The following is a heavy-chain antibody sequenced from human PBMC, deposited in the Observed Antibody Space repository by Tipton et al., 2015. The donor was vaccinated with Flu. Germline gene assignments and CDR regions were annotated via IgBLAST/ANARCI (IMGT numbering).Heavy chain of an antibody. CDR2: IYHSGST. D-gene: IGHD7-27*01. CDR1: GYSISSGYY. V-gene: IGHV4-38-2*01. CDR3: ARHPSSLGAFDI. Sequence: TLSLTCAVSGYSISSGYYWGWIRLPPGKGLEWIGSIYHSGSTYYNPSLKSRVTISVDTSKNQFSLKLSSVTAADTAVYYCARHPSSLGAFDIWGQGTMVTVSS. J-gene: IGHJ3*02.